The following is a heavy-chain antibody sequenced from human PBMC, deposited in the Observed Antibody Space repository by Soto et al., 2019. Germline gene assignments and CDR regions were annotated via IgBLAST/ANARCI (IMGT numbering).Heavy chain of an antibody. CDR2: IWYDGSNK. CDR3: ATTVEYSSSPIYYYYMDV. CDR1: GFTFSSYA. V-gene: IGHV3-33*08. D-gene: IGHD6-6*01. J-gene: IGHJ6*03. Sequence: GGSLRLSCAASGFTFSSYAMSWVRQAPGKGLEWVAAIWYDGSNKYYADSVKGRFTISRDNSKNTLYLQMNSLRAEDTAVYYCATTVEYSSSPIYYYYMDVWGKGTTVTVSS.